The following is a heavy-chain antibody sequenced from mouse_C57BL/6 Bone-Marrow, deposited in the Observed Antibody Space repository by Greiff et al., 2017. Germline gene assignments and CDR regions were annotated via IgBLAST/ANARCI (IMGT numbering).Heavy chain of an antibody. V-gene: IGHV1-50*01. CDR3: ERGAGWYYLDY. CDR1: GYTFTSYW. J-gene: IGHJ2*01. CDR2: IDPSDSYT. Sequence: VQLQQPGAELVKPGASVKLSCKASGYTFTSYWMQWVKQRPGQGLEWIGEIDPSDSYTNYNQKFKGKATLTVDTSSSTAYMQLSSLTSEDSAVYYCERGAGWYYLDYWGQGTTLTVSS. D-gene: IGHD2-3*01.